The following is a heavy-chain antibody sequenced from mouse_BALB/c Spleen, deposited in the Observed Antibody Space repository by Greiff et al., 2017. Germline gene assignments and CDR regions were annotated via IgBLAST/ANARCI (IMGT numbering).Heavy chain of an antibody. J-gene: IGHJ4*01. Sequence: EVKLVESGGGLVKPGGSLKLSCAASGFTFSSYTMSWVRQTPEKRLELVASISSGGSTYYPDSVKGRFTISRDNARNILYLQMSSLRSEDTAMYYCAREEYYYAMDYWGQGTSVTVSS. V-gene: IGHV5-6-5*01. CDR1: GFTFSSYT. CDR2: ISSGGST. CDR3: AREEYYYAMDY.